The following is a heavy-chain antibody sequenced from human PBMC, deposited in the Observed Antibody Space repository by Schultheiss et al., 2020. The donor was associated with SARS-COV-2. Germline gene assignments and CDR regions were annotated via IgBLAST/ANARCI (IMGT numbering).Heavy chain of an antibody. V-gene: IGHV4-61*02. CDR1: GGSISSGSYY. J-gene: IGHJ4*02. CDR3: ARRNDSSGWYWLYFDY. CDR2: IYTSGST. D-gene: IGHD6-19*01. Sequence: SETLSLTCTVSGGSISSGSYYWSWIRQPAGKGLEWIGRIYTSGSTNYNPSLKSRVTMSVDTSKNQFSLQLNSVTPEDTAVYYCARRNDSSGWYWLYFDYWGQGTLVTVSS.